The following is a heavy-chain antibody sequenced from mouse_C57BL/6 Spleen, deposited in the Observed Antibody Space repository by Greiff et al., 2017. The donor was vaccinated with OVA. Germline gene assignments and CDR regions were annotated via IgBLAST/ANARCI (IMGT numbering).Heavy chain of an antibody. CDR3: ATALYGSLDY. D-gene: IGHD1-1*01. Sequence: VQLQQPGAELVMPGASVKLSCKASGYTFTSYWMHWVKQRPGQGLEWIGEIDPSDSYTNYNQKFKGKSTLTVDKSSSTAYMQLSSLTSEDSAVYYCATALYGSLDYGGQGTTLTVSS. V-gene: IGHV1-69*01. CDR1: GYTFTSYW. J-gene: IGHJ2*01. CDR2: IDPSDSYT.